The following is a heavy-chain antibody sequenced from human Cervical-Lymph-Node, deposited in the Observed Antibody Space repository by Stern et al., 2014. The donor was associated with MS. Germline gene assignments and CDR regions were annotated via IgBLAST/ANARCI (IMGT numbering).Heavy chain of an antibody. D-gene: IGHD2-21*01. Sequence: EVQLVQSGAEVRKPGDSLKISCKTSGYRFINNWIAWVRQGPGKGLEWIGIIYPSDSYVRYSTSFQGHVPTLYDKSISTAYLQWSSLKAADTAVYYCARWSVACDSWGQGALITVSS. CDR2: IYPSDSYV. CDR1: GYRFINNW. J-gene: IGHJ4*02. V-gene: IGHV5-51*03. CDR3: ARWSVACDS.